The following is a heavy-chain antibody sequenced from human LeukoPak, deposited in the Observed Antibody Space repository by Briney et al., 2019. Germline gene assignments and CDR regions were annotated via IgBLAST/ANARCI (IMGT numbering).Heavy chain of an antibody. CDR1: GFTFSSYA. D-gene: IGHD3-22*01. Sequence: GGSLRLSCAASGFTFSSYAVSWVRQAPGKGLEWVSGISGSGGSTYYADSVKGRFTSSRDNSKNTLYLQMNSLRAEDTAVYYCAKVYYDSSGSYYFDYWGQGTLVTVSS. CDR2: ISGSGGST. CDR3: AKVYYDSSGSYYFDY. V-gene: IGHV3-23*01. J-gene: IGHJ4*02.